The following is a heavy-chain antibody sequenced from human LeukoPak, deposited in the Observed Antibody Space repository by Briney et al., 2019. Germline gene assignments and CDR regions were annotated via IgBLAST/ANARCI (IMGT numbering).Heavy chain of an antibody. J-gene: IGHJ6*02. Sequence: PGGSLRLSCAASGFTFSDYYMSWIRQAPGKGLEWVSYISSSGSTIYYADSVKGRFTISRDNAKNSLYLQMNSLRAEDTAVYYCARDGDYYGSGSTPYYYYGMDVWGQGTTVTVSS. CDR2: ISSSGSTI. D-gene: IGHD3-10*01. CDR1: GFTFSDYY. CDR3: ARDGDYYGSGSTPYYYYGMDV. V-gene: IGHV3-11*01.